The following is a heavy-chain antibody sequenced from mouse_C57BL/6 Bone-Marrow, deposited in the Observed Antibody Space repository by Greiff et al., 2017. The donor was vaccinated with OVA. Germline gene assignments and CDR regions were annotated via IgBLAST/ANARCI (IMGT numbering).Heavy chain of an antibody. D-gene: IGHD2-2*01. Sequence: QVQLQQSGPELVKPGASVKISCKASGYAFSSSWMNWVKQRPGTGLEWIGRIYPGDGDTNYNGKFKGKATLTADKSSSTAYMQLSSLTSEDSAVYFCARERVTTDYWGQGTTLTVSS. J-gene: IGHJ2*01. CDR3: ARERVTTDY. CDR2: IYPGDGDT. V-gene: IGHV1-82*01. CDR1: GYAFSSSW.